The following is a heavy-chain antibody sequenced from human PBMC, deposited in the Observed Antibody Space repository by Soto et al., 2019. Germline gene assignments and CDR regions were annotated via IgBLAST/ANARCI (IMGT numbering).Heavy chain of an antibody. CDR1: GFTFSSYS. D-gene: IGHD3-10*01. J-gene: IGHJ4*02. Sequence: PGGSLRLSCAASGFTFSSYSMNWVRQAPGKGLEWVSSISSSSSYIYYADSVKGRFTISRDNAKNSLYLQMNSLRAEDTAVYYCARDLSSSYYGSGTPPSHWGQGTRVTVSS. V-gene: IGHV3-21*01. CDR2: ISSSSSYI. CDR3: ARDLSSSYYGSGTPPSH.